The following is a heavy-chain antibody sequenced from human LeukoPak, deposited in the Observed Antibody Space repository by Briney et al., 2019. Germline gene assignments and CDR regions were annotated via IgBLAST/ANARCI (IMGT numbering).Heavy chain of an antibody. CDR3: ARRVVNYNSDWFDP. V-gene: IGHV3-7*05. CDR2: IKQDGSEE. D-gene: IGHD3-10*01. J-gene: IGHJ5*02. CDR1: GFTFSSYW. Sequence: PGGSLRLSCAASGFTFSSYWMTWVRQAPGKGLEWVANIKQDGSEEYYVDSVKGRFTISRDNAKNSLFLQMNSLRAEDTAVYYCARRVVNYNSDWFDPWGQGTLVTVSS.